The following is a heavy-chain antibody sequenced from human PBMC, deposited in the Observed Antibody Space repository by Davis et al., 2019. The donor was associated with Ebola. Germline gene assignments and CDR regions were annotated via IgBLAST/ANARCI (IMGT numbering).Heavy chain of an antibody. V-gene: IGHV3-74*01. CDR1: GFTFSSFSTYW. D-gene: IGHD2-2*01. CDR3: AKGGGYCSSTSCYEGNFDY. J-gene: IGHJ4*02. CDR2: IIGDGSIT. Sequence: GESLKISCAASGFTFSSFSTYWMYWVRQAPGKGLEWVSRIIGDGSITNYADCVEGRFTISRDNAKNSLYLQMNSLRAEDTALYYCAKGGGYCSSTSCYEGNFDYWGQGTLVTVSS.